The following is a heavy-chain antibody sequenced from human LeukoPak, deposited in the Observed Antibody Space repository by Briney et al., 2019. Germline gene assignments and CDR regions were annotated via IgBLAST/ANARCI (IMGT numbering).Heavy chain of an antibody. Sequence: GGSLRLSCAASGFTFSSYAMSWVRQAPGKGLEWVSAISGSGGSTYYADSVKGRFTISRDNSKNTLYLQMNSLRAEDTAVYYCAKAERQQLVLSPFDYWGQGTLVTISS. CDR1: GFTFSSYA. V-gene: IGHV3-23*01. CDR2: ISGSGGST. J-gene: IGHJ4*02. D-gene: IGHD6-13*01. CDR3: AKAERQQLVLSPFDY.